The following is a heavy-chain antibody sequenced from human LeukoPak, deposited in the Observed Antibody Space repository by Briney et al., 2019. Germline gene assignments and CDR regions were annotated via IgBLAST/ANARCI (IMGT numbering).Heavy chain of an antibody. CDR2: ISQSGTT. J-gene: IGHJ6*03. V-gene: IGHV4-38-2*02. CDR3: ARDQPYIDV. Sequence: PSETLSLTCTVSNYSISSDYYWGWIRQPPGKGLEWIGSISQSGTTYYNPSLKSRVTISVDTSKNQFSLKLSSVTAADTAVYYCARDQPYIDVWGKGTTVTVSS. CDR1: NYSISSDYY.